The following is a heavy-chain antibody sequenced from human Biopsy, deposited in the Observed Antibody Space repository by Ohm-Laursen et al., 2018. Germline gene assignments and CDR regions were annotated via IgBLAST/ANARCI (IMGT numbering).Heavy chain of an antibody. CDR2: IFYRGST. V-gene: IGHV4-39*01. D-gene: IGHD3-22*01. CDR1: GGSISNNNYY. CDR3: ARDYDTSGYYYVS. Sequence: SDTLSLTCTVSGGSISNNNYYWGWIRQPPGKGLEWIGSIFYRGSTHYKPSLKSRVNISVDMYKNQFSLKMNSVTAADTAVYYCARDYDTSGYYYVSWGQGTPVTVSS. J-gene: IGHJ5*02.